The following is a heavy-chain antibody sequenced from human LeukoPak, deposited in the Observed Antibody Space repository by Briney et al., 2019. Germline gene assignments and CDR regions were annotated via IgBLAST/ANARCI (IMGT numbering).Heavy chain of an antibody. CDR2: IYYTGST. CDR1: GGSISSYY. J-gene: IGHJ4*02. V-gene: IGHV4-59*01. CDR3: ARNLIPEQLVLNF. D-gene: IGHD6-13*01. Sequence: SETLSLTCTVSGGSISSYYWNWIRQPPGKGLEWIGYIYYTGSTNYNPSLKSRVTMSVDTSKNQFSLNLRSVTPEDTAVYYCARNLIPEQLVLNFWGQGTLVTVSS.